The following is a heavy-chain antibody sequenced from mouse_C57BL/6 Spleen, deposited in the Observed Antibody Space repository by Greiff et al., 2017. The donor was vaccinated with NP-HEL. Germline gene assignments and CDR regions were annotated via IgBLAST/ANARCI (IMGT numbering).Heavy chain of an antibody. V-gene: IGHV5-17*01. Sequence: EVQVVESGGGLVKPGGSLKLSCAASGFTFSDYGMHWVRQAPETGLEWVAYISSGSSTIYYADTVKGRFTISRDNAKNTLFLQMTSLRSEDTAMYYCARRDDYEGDYFDYWGQGTTLTVSS. D-gene: IGHD2-4*01. J-gene: IGHJ2*01. CDR3: ARRDDYEGDYFDY. CDR2: ISSGSSTI. CDR1: GFTFSDYG.